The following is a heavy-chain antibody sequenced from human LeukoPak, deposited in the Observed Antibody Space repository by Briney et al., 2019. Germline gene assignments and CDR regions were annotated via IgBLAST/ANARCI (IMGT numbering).Heavy chain of an antibody. D-gene: IGHD4-11*01. CDR2: INANSGGT. CDR1: GYTFTGYY. J-gene: IGHJ4*02. V-gene: IGHV1-2*02. Sequence: GASVKVSCKASGYTFTGYYVHWVRQAPGQGLEWMGWINANSGGTNFAQNFQGSVTMTRDTSISTAYMELYRLTSDDTAVYYCARGEETVNTPYFVYWGQGSLVTVSS. CDR3: ARGEETVNTPYFVY.